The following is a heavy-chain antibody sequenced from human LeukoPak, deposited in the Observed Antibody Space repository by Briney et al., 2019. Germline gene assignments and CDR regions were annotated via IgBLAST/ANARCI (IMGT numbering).Heavy chain of an antibody. Sequence: KPSETLSLTCTVSGGSISSYYWSWIRQPPGKGLEWTGYMYYSGTTNYNPSLRSRVIISADTSKNQFSLQVSSVTAADTAVYYCARQQIYVDTVLVDYFDYWGQGILVTVSS. CDR3: ARQQIYVDTVLVDYFDY. D-gene: IGHD5-18*01. CDR2: MYYSGTT. V-gene: IGHV4-59*01. J-gene: IGHJ4*02. CDR1: GGSISSYY.